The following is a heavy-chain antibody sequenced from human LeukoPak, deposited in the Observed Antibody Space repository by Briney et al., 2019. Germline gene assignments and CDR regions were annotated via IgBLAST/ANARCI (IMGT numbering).Heavy chain of an antibody. J-gene: IGHJ4*02. Sequence: ASVKVSCKASGGTFSCYAISWVRQAPGQGLEWMGGIIPIFGTANYAQKFQGRVTITADESTSTAYMELSSLRSEDTAVYYCARVSQVATTPLFDYWGQGTLVTVSS. CDR3: ARVSQVATTPLFDY. CDR2: IIPIFGTA. D-gene: IGHD5-12*01. CDR1: GGTFSCYA. V-gene: IGHV1-69*13.